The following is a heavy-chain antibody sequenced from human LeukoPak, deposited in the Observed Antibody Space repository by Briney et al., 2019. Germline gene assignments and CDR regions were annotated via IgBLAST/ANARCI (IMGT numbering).Heavy chain of an antibody. Sequence: GGSLRLSCAASGFTFSSYWMSWVRQAPGKGLEWVSSISSSSSYIYYADSVKGRFTISRDNAKNSLYLQMNSLRAEDTAVYYCARRGSGYDYSYYYYYYYMDVWGKGTTVTVSS. CDR2: ISSSSSYI. V-gene: IGHV3-21*01. CDR3: ARRGSGYDYSYYYYYYYMDV. D-gene: IGHD5-12*01. CDR1: GFTFSSYW. J-gene: IGHJ6*03.